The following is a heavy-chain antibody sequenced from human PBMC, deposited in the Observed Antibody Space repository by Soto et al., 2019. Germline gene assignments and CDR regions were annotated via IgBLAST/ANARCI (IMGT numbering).Heavy chain of an antibody. D-gene: IGHD6-19*01. Sequence: LSLSCAASGFTFSSYAMSWVRQAPGKGLEWVSAISGSGGSTYYADSVKGRFTISRDNSKSTLYLQMNSLRAEDSAVYYCAKASGWLTYYFDYWGQGTLVTVSS. CDR3: AKASGWLTYYFDY. J-gene: IGHJ4*02. CDR2: ISGSGGST. V-gene: IGHV3-23*01. CDR1: GFTFSSYA.